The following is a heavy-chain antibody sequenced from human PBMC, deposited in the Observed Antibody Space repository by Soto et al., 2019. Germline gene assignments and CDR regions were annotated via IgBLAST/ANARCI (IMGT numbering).Heavy chain of an antibody. CDR2: ISGSGNQI. J-gene: IGHJ3*01. CDR1: GFTFGDYG. Sequence: EVQLSQSGGGLVQRGGSLRLSCEGSGFTFGDYGINWVRQAPGKGLEWVSGISGSGNQIEYSESVEGRFTVSRDNSKNTVVLQMNGLSAGDTAVYFCAKNQDWNRPDPGAFDVWGQGTMVTVSS. CDR3: AKNQDWNRPDPGAFDV. V-gene: IGHV3-23*01. D-gene: IGHD1-1*01.